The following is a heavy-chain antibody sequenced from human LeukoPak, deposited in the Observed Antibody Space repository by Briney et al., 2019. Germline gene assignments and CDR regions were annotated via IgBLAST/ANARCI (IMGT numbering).Heavy chain of an antibody. V-gene: IGHV4-61*02. CDR3: ARQLYVSGSYYAPMDV. D-gene: IGHD3-10*01. Sequence: SETLSLTCTVSGGSTCSGSYYWSWIRQPAGKGLEWIGRIYTSGSTNYNPSLKSRVTISVDTSKNQFSLKLSSVTAADTAVYFCARQLYVSGSYYAPMDVWGKGTTVTISS. J-gene: IGHJ6*03. CDR1: GGSTCSGSYY. CDR2: IYTSGST.